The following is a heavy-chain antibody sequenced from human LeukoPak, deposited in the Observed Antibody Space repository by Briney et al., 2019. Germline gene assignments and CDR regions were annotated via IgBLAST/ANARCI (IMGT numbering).Heavy chain of an antibody. CDR2: ISESGSTK. J-gene: IGHJ4*02. D-gene: IGHD1-26*01. Sequence: GGSLRLSCAASGFTFSNYEMNWVRQAPGKGLEYLSYISESGSTKYYADSVKGRFTVSRDNAKNSQYLQMDSLRAEDTAVYYCARDQWTGASPADSWGQGTLVTVSS. V-gene: IGHV3-48*03. CDR3: ARDQWTGASPADS. CDR1: GFTFSNYE.